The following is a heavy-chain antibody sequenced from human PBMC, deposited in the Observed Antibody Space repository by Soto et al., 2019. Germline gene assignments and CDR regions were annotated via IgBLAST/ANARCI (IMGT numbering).Heavy chain of an antibody. V-gene: IGHV3-21*01. J-gene: IGHJ6*03. CDR2: ISSSSSYI. CDR1: GFTFSSYS. Sequence: GGSLRLSCAASGFTFSSYSMNWVRQAPGKGLEWVSSISSSSSYIYYADSVKGRFTISRDNAKNSLYLQMNSLRAEDTAVYYCARDDRAIVATITFYYYYMDVWGKGTTVTVSS. CDR3: ARDDRAIVATITFYYYYMDV. D-gene: IGHD5-12*01.